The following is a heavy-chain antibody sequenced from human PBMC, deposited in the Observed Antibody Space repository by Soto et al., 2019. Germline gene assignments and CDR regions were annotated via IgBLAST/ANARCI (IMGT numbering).Heavy chain of an antibody. CDR3: ARSSIAEAGTENDY. CDR1: GGTFSSYA. V-gene: IGHV1-69*12. J-gene: IGHJ4*02. Sequence: QVQLVQSGAEVKKPGSSVKVSCKASGGTFSSYAISWVRQAPGQGLEWMGGITPIFGTANYAQKFQGRVTITADESTSTAYMELSSLRSEDTDVYYCARSSIAEAGTENDYWGQGTLVTVSS. CDR2: ITPIFGTA. D-gene: IGHD6-13*01.